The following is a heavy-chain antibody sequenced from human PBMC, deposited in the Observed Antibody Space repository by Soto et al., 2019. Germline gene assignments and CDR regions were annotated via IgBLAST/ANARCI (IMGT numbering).Heavy chain of an antibody. CDR1: GGSISSGDYY. V-gene: IGHV4-30-4*01. D-gene: IGHD3-22*01. CDR3: ARGGVDYYDSSGYYFSPYYFDY. CDR2: IYYSGST. J-gene: IGHJ4*02. Sequence: PSETLSLTCTVSGGSISSGDYYWSWIRQPPGKGLEWIGYIYYSGSTYYNPSLKSRVTISVDRSKNQFSLKLSFVTAADTAVYYCARGGVDYYDSSGYYFSPYYFDYWGQGTLVTVSS.